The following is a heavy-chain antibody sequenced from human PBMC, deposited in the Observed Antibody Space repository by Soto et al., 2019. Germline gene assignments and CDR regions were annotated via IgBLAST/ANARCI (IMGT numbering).Heavy chain of an antibody. CDR1: GFTFDDYA. Sequence: EVQLVASGGGLVQPGRSLRLSCAASGFTFDDYAMHWVRQVPGKGLEWVSGIAWNSGSIVYADSVKGRFTISRDNAKNSLYLQMNSLRAEDTAFYYCAKGPGGSRHYWYYFDYWGQGALVTVSS. J-gene: IGHJ4*02. D-gene: IGHD2-15*01. CDR2: IAWNSGSI. V-gene: IGHV3-9*01. CDR3: AKGPGGSRHYWYYFDY.